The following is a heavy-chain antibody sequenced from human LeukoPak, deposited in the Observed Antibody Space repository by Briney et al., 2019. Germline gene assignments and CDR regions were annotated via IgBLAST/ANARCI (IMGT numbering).Heavy chain of an antibody. CDR1: GGSISSYY. CDR3: ARVGRWTDLEY. J-gene: IGHJ4*02. V-gene: IGHV4-59*01. D-gene: IGHD5-24*01. CDR2: ISYSGST. Sequence: SETLSLTCTVSGGSISSYYWSWIRQPPGKGLEWIGYISYSGSTNYNPSLKSRVTISVDTSKNQFSLKLSSVTAADTAVYYCARVGRWTDLEYWGQGTLVTVSS.